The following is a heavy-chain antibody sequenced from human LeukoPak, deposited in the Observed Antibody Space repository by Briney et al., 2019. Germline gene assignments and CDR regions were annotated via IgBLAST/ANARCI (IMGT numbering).Heavy chain of an antibody. D-gene: IGHD2-21*01. J-gene: IGHJ4*02. V-gene: IGHV1-69*04. CDR3: ARDPFRQCGGDCYYDY. Sequence: GASVKVSCKASGGTFSSYAISWVRQAPGQGLEWMGRIIPILGIANYAQKLQGRVTMTTDTSTSTAYMELRSLRSDDTAVYYCARDPFRQCGGDCYYDYWGQGTLVTVSS. CDR1: GGTFSSYA. CDR2: IIPILGIA.